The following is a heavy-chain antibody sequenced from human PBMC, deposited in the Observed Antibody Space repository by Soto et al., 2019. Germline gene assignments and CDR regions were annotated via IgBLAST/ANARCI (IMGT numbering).Heavy chain of an antibody. J-gene: IGHJ6*02. CDR2: IIPIFGTA. Sequence: SVKVSCKASGGTFSSYAISWVRQAPGQGLEWMGGIIPIFGTANYAQKFQGRVTITADKSTSTAYMELSSLRSEDTAVYYCARVQQQLDVGWLYYYYGMDVWGQGTTVTVSS. V-gene: IGHV1-69*06. CDR1: GGTFSSYA. D-gene: IGHD6-13*01. CDR3: ARVQQQLDVGWLYYYYGMDV.